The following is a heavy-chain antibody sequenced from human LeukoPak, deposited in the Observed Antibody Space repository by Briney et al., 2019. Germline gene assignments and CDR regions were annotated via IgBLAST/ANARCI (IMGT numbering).Heavy chain of an antibody. CDR2: MSGTSGYT. Sequence: GGSLRLSCEASGFTFSNYAVSWVRQAPGKGLEWVAIMSGTSGYTFYSDTVKGRFTISRDNSKNTLYLQMNSLRAEDTAVYYCAKKGSPRAGSSEYYYSDYWGQGTRVTVSS. CDR1: GFTFSNYA. CDR3: AKKGSPRAGSSEYYYSDY. J-gene: IGHJ4*02. D-gene: IGHD3-10*01. V-gene: IGHV3-23*01.